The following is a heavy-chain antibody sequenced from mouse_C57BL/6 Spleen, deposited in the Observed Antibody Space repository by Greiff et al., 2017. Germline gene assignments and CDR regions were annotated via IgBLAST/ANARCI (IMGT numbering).Heavy chain of an antibody. V-gene: IGHV5-9*01. CDR1: GFTFSSYT. J-gene: IGHJ3*01. CDR2: ISGGGGNT. CDR3: AGGSSSWFAD. Sequence: EVKVVESGGGLVKPGGSLKLSCAASGFTFSSYTMSWVRQTPEKRLEWVATISGGGGNTYYPDSVKGRFTISRDNAKNTLWLRMSSLRAEDTALYCCAGGSSSWFADWGQGTLVTVSA. D-gene: IGHD1-1*01.